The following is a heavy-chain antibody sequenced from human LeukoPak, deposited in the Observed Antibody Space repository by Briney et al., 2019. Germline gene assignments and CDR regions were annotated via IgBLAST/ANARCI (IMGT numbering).Heavy chain of an antibody. Sequence: PGRSLRLSCAASGFTFSSYGMHWVRQAPGKGLEWVAVISYDGSNKYYADSVKGRFTISRDNSKNTLYLQMNSLRAEDTAVYYCAKLRIPTVTTIYYYGMDAWGQGTTVTVSS. V-gene: IGHV3-30*18. CDR3: AKLRIPTVTTIYYYGMDA. J-gene: IGHJ6*02. D-gene: IGHD4-17*01. CDR1: GFTFSSYG. CDR2: ISYDGSNK.